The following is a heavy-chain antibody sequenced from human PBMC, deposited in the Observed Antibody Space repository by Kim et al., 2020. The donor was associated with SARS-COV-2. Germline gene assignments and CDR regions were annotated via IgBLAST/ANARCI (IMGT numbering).Heavy chain of an antibody. CDR3: ARPYSNYVLVKPTSYYFDY. CDR2: IYPGDSDT. V-gene: IGHV5-51*01. Sequence: GESLKISCKGSGYSFTSYWIGWVRQMPGKGLEWMGIIYPGDSDTRYSPSFQGQVTISADKSISTAYLQWSSLKASDTAMYYCARPYSNYVLVKPTSYYFDYWGQGTLVTVSS. CDR1: GYSFTSYW. D-gene: IGHD4-4*01. J-gene: IGHJ4*02.